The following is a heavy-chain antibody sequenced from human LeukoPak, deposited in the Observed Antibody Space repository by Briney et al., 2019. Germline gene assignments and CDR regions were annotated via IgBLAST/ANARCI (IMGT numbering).Heavy chain of an antibody. Sequence: PSETLSLTCTVSGGSISSYYWSWIRQPPGKGLEWIGYIYYSGSTNYNPSLKSRVTISVDTSKNQFSLKLSSVTAADTAVYYCARVGTMVRGGHLAFDIWGQGTMVTVSS. CDR3: ARVGTMVRGGHLAFDI. V-gene: IGHV4-59*01. J-gene: IGHJ3*02. D-gene: IGHD3-10*01. CDR1: GGSISSYY. CDR2: IYYSGST.